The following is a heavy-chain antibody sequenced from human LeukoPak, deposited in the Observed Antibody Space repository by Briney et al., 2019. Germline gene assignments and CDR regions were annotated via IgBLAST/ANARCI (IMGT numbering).Heavy chain of an antibody. CDR2: ISSSSSTI. J-gene: IGHJ2*01. D-gene: IGHD2-2*01. V-gene: IGHV3-48*01. Sequence: GGSLRLSCAASGFTFSSYSMNWVRQAPGKGLEWVSYISSSSSTIYYADSVKGRFTISRDNAKNSLYLQMNSLRAEDTAVYYCARVLVPVYWYFDLWGRGTLVTVSS. CDR3: ARVLVPVYWYFDL. CDR1: GFTFSSYS.